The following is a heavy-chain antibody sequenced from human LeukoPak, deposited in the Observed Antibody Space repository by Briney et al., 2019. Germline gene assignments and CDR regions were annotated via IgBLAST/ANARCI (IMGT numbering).Heavy chain of an antibody. CDR3: AKAPRDGYNQDNWFDP. J-gene: IGHJ5*02. D-gene: IGHD5-24*01. V-gene: IGHV3-23*01. CDR2: ISGSGGST. Sequence: GGSLRLSCAASGFTFSSYAMSWVRQAPGKGLEWVSAISGSGGSTYCADSVKGRFTISRDNSKNTLYLQMNSLRAEDTAVYYCAKAPRDGYNQDNWFDPWGQGTLVTVSS. CDR1: GFTFSSYA.